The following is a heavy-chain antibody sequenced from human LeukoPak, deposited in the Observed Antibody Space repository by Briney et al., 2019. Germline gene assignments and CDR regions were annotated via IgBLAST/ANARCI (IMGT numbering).Heavy chain of an antibody. CDR1: GPTVTNFW. CDR3: ATQKYGGYYFDY. J-gene: IGHJ4*02. D-gene: IGHD5-12*01. Sequence: NAGESLKISCQVSGPTVTNFWITWVRQMPGKGLEWMGIIFPGDSETRYSPSLQGQVTISVDKDSRTAFLQWTSLRASDTAMYYCATQKYGGYYFDYWGQGTLVTVSS. CDR2: IFPGDSET. V-gene: IGHV5-51*01.